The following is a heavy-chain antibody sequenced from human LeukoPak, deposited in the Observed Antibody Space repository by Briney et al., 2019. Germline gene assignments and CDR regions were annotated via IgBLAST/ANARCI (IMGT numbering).Heavy chain of an antibody. V-gene: IGHV1-3*01. CDR3: ARDRDSSNYYFDY. J-gene: IGHJ4*02. CDR2: INAGNGNT. CDR1: GYTFSSYA. Sequence: ASVKVSCKASGYTFSSYAMHWVRQAHGQRLEWMGWINAGNGNTKYSQKFQGRVTITRDTSASTAYMELSSLRSEDTAVYYCARDRDSSNYYFDYWGQGTPVTVSS. D-gene: IGHD6-13*01.